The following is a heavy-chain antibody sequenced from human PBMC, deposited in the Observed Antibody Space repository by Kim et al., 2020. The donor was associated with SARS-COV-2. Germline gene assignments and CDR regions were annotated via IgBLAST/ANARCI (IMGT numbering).Heavy chain of an antibody. CDR1: GFTFNSYA. Sequence: GGSLRLSFAASGFTFNSYAMSWVRQAPGKGLEWVSGIRGSGDSTTYADSVKGRFTISRDNSKNTLYLQMDRLRADDTALYYCAKVSSGSSGWFEYFQHWGQGTLVTVSS. D-gene: IGHD6-19*01. CDR2: IRGSGDST. V-gene: IGHV3-23*01. J-gene: IGHJ1*01. CDR3: AKVSSGSSGWFEYFQH.